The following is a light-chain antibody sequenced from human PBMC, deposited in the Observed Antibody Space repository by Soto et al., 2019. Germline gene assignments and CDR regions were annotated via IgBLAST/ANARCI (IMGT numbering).Light chain of an antibody. CDR3: QQYTGPPTT. CDR1: QTVSSNY. CDR2: GAS. Sequence: EIILTQAPDSLALSPGEVATLSCSASQTVSSNYLAWCQQRPGQAPRLLIYGASTRAAGIPDRFSGSGSGTDFTLTITRLGPEDSAVYFCQQYTGPPTTFGQGTRLEIK. J-gene: IGKJ5*01. V-gene: IGKV3-20*01.